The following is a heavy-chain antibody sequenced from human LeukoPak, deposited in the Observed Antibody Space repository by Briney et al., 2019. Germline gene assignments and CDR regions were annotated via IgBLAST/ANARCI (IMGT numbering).Heavy chain of an antibody. Sequence: GASVKVSCKASGYTFTSYGINWVRQAPGQGLEWMGWISAYNGNTNYAQKLQGRVTMTTDTSTSTAYMELRSLRSDDTAVYYCARDASYDFWSGYYTYFDYWGQGTLVTVSS. D-gene: IGHD3-3*01. CDR1: GYTFTSYG. J-gene: IGHJ4*02. CDR3: ARDASYDFWSGYYTYFDY. V-gene: IGHV1-18*01. CDR2: ISAYNGNT.